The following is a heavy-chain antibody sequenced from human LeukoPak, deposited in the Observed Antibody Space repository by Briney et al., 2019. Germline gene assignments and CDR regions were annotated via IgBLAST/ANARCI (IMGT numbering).Heavy chain of an antibody. CDR1: GYTLTELS. Sequence: ASVKVSCRVSGYTLTELSMHWVRQAPGKGLEWMGGFDPEDGETIYAQKFQGRVTMTEDTSTDTAYMELSSLRSEDTAVYYCATYDFWRGDAFDIWGQGTMVTVSS. CDR2: FDPEDGET. CDR3: ATYDFWRGDAFDI. V-gene: IGHV1-24*01. D-gene: IGHD3-3*01. J-gene: IGHJ3*02.